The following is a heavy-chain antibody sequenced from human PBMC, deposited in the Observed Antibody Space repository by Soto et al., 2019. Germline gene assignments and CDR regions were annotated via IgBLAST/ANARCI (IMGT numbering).Heavy chain of an antibody. CDR1: VFTVSSYA. CDR3: ARCLGRYSYGPGDY. J-gene: IGHJ4*02. CDR2: ISYDGINK. V-gene: IGHV3-30-3*01. D-gene: IGHD5-18*01. Sequence: GGSLRRSGAASVFTVSSYAMHWVRQAPGKGLEWVAVISYDGINKYYADSVKGRFTISRDNSKNTLYLQMNSLRAEDTAVYYCARCLGRYSYGPGDYWGQGTLVTVSS.